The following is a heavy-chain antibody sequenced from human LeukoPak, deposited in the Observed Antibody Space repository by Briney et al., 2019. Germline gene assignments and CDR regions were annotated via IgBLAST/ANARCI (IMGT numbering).Heavy chain of an antibody. J-gene: IGHJ4*02. Sequence: GGSLRLSCAASGFTFSDYYISWIRQAPGKGLEWVSYISSSGSTIYYADSVKGRFTISRDNSKNTLYLQMNSLRAEDTAVYYCAKEHHPNIVRGVTFDYWGQGTLVTVSS. CDR3: AKEHHPNIVRGVTFDY. V-gene: IGHV3-11*04. D-gene: IGHD3-10*01. CDR2: ISSSGSTI. CDR1: GFTFSDYY.